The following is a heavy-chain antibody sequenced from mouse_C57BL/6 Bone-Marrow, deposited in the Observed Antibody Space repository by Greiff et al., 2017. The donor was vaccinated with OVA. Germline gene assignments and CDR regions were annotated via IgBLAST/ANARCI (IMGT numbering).Heavy chain of an antibody. CDR3: ARGAY. CDR1: GYAFSTYW. J-gene: IGHJ2*01. V-gene: IGHV1-80*01. Sequence: QVQLQQSGAELVKPGATVKISCNASGYAFSTYWMNWVKKRPGKGLEWIGQIYPGDGDINYNGKFKGKATLTADKSSSTADMQFSSLTSEDSAVYFCARGAYWGQGTTLTVSS. CDR2: IYPGDGDI.